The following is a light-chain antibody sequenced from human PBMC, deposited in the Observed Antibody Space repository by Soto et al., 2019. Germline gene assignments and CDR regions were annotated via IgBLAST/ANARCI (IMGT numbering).Light chain of an antibody. V-gene: IGLV2-14*01. CDR3: SSYTSSSTLLYV. CDR1: SSDVGGYNY. CDR2: DVS. Sequence: QSALTQPASVSGSPGQSITISCTGTSSDVGGYNYVSWYQQHPGKAPKLMIYDVSNRPSEVSNHFSGSNSGNTASLTISGLQAEDEADYYCSSYTSSSTLLYVFGTGTKVTVL. J-gene: IGLJ1*01.